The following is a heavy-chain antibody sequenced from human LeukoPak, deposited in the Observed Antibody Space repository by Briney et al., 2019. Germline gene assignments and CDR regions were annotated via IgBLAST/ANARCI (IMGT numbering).Heavy chain of an antibody. D-gene: IGHD3-22*01. Sequence: SQTLSLTCAISGDSVSSNIAAWSWIRQSPSRGLEWLGGTYYRSKWYNDYAVSVKSRITINSDTSKNHFSLQLNSVTPDDTAVYYCARSDGSGKNWFDPWGQGTLVTVSS. J-gene: IGHJ5*02. CDR3: ARSDGSGKNWFDP. CDR2: TYYRSKWYN. V-gene: IGHV6-1*01. CDR1: GDSVSSNIAA.